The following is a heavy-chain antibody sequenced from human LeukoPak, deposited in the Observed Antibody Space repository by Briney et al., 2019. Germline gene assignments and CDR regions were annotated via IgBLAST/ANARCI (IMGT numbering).Heavy chain of an antibody. D-gene: IGHD7-27*01. CDR1: GGSISSGGYS. CDR2: IYHSGST. Sequence: PSQTLSLTCAVSGGSISSGGYSWSWIRQPPGKGLEWIGYIYHSGSTYYNPSLKSRVTISVDRSKNQFSLKLSSVTAADTAVYYCARLTGDPRYYFDYWGQGTLVTVSS. V-gene: IGHV4-30-2*01. CDR3: ARLTGDPRYYFDY. J-gene: IGHJ4*02.